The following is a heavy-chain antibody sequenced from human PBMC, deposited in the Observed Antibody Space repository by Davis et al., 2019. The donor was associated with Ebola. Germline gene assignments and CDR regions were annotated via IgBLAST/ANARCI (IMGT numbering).Heavy chain of an antibody. J-gene: IGHJ6*02. CDR3: ARIRRMVQGVFYYYYGMDV. Sequence: SGSTLVKPTQTLTLTCTFPGFSLSTSGMCVSWIRQPPGKALEWPVLINWDDDKYYSTSLKTRLTISKDTSKNQVVLTMTNMDPVDTATYYCARIRRMVQGVFYYYYGMDVWGQGTTVTVSS. CDR2: INWDDDK. CDR1: GFSLSTSGMC. D-gene: IGHD3-10*01. V-gene: IGHV2-70*01.